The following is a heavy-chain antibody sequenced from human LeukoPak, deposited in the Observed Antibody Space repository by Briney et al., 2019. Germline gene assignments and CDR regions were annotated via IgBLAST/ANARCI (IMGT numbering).Heavy chain of an antibody. J-gene: IGHJ4*02. D-gene: IGHD6-6*01. Sequence: GSLRLSCAASGFTFSSYAMHWVRQAPGKGLEWVSAISGSGGSTYYADSVKGRFTISRDNSKNTLYLQMNSLRAEDTAVYYCAKDREYSSSVSGYWGQGTLVTVSS. CDR3: AKDREYSSSVSGY. V-gene: IGHV3-23*01. CDR1: GFTFSSYA. CDR2: ISGSGGST.